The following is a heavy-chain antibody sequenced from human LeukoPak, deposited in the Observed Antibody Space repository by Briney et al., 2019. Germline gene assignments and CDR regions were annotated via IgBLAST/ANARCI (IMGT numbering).Heavy chain of an antibody. D-gene: IGHD1-1*01. CDR3: ARGFTRMYNWKAYFDY. V-gene: IGHV1-46*01. CDR2: INPSGGST. J-gene: IGHJ4*02. CDR1: GYTFTSYY. Sequence: EASVKVSCKASGYTFTSYYMHWVRQAPGQGLKWMGIINPSGGSTSYAQKFQGRVTMTRDTSTSTVYMELSSLRSEDTAVYYCARGFTRMYNWKAYFDYWGQGTLVTVSS.